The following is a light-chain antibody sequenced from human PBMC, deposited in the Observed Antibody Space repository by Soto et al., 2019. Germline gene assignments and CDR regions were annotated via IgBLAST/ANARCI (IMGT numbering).Light chain of an antibody. V-gene: IGKV3-20*01. CDR2: GAS. Sequence: EIVLTQSPATLSLSPGQRATLSCRASQRGTSNYVAWDHHKPGQAPRLLFYGASHRATGNPDRFSGSGSGTDLTLTISSLGPEDFAVYYCQQYGNSPQTFGQGTKVEI. CDR1: QRGTSNY. J-gene: IGKJ1*01. CDR3: QQYGNSPQT.